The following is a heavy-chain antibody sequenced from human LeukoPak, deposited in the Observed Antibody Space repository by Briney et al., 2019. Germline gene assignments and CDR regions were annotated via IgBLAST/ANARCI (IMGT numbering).Heavy chain of an antibody. J-gene: IGHJ4*02. CDR2: IYYSGST. CDR3: ARDSVQQWLRRGLYFDY. D-gene: IGHD6-19*01. CDR1: GGSISSSGYY. V-gene: IGHV4-39*07. Sequence: SETLSLTCTVSGGSISSSGYYWGWIRQPPGKGLEWIGSIYYSGSTYYNPSLKSRVTISVDTSKNQFSLKLSSVTAADTAVYYCARDSVQQWLRRGLYFDYWGQGTLVTVSS.